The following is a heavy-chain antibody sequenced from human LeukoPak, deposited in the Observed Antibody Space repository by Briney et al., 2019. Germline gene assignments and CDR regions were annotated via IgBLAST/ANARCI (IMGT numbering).Heavy chain of an antibody. Sequence: TSETLSLTCTVSGGSISSSSCYWGWIRQPPGKGLEWIGSIYYSGSTYYNPSLKSRVTISVDTSKNQFSLKLSSVTAADTAVYYCARDRGDRYCSGGSCYSTWGQGTLVTVSS. CDR1: GGSISSSSCY. D-gene: IGHD2-15*01. J-gene: IGHJ5*02. CDR3: ARDRGDRYCSGGSCYST. V-gene: IGHV4-39*02. CDR2: IYYSGST.